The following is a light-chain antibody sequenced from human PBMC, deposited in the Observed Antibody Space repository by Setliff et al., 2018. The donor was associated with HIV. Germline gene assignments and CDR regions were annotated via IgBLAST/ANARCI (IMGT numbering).Light chain of an antibody. CDR3: QVWDSSSDHYV. Sequence: SYELPQRPSVSVAPGKTARITCGGDNIGIKSVHWYQQKPGQAPVVVMYYDHDRPSWIPERFSGSNSGNTATLTISRVEVGDEADYYCQVWDSSSDHYVFGSGTKVTVL. J-gene: IGLJ1*01. V-gene: IGLV3-21*04. CDR1: NIGIKS. CDR2: YDH.